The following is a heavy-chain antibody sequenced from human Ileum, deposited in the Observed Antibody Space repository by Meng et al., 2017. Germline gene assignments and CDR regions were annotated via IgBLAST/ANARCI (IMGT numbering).Heavy chain of an antibody. Sequence: GGSLRLSCAASGFTFSSYGMHWVRQAPGKGLEWVAVIWYDGSNKYYADSVKGRFTISRDNSKNTLYLQMNSLRAEDTAVYYCARTRKTLTMMDAFDIWGQGSMVTVSS. CDR1: GFTFSSYG. CDR2: IWYDGSNK. V-gene: IGHV3-33*01. J-gene: IGHJ3*02. CDR3: ARTRKTLTMMDAFDI. D-gene: IGHD3-22*01.